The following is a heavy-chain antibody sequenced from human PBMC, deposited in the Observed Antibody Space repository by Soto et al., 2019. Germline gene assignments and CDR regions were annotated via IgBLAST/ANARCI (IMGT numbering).Heavy chain of an antibody. V-gene: IGHV3-23*01. CDR3: EKVLGFRITMVQGY. J-gene: IGHJ4*02. CDR1: GVTFSSYA. CDR2: ISGSGGST. D-gene: IGHD3-10*01. Sequence: EVQLLESGGGLVQPGGSLRLSCADSGVTFSSYAMSWVRQAPGKGLEWVSAISGSGGSTYYADSVKGRFTISRDNSKNTRYLQMNSLRAEDTAVYYCEKVLGFRITMVQGYWGQGPLVTVSS.